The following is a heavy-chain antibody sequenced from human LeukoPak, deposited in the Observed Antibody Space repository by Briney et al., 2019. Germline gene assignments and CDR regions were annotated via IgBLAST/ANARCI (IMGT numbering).Heavy chain of an antibody. V-gene: IGHV4-34*01. D-gene: IGHD6-19*01. J-gene: IGHJ4*02. CDR3: ARLSIAVAGTEPFDY. CDR1: GGSFSGYY. Sequence: PSETLSPTCAVYGGSFSGYYWSWIRQPPGKGLEWIGEINHSGSTNYNPSLKSRVTISVDTSKNQFSLKLSSVTAADTAVYYCARLSIAVAGTEPFDYWGQGTLVTVSS. CDR2: INHSGST.